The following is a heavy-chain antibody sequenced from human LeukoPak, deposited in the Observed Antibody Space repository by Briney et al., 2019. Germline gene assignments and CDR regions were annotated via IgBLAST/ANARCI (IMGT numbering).Heavy chain of an antibody. CDR2: ISTSVST. V-gene: IGHV4-4*09. CDR3: ASPRSGYRYTFDY. Sequence: SETLSLTCAVSTASISNYYWSWIRQAPGKGLEWIGYISTSVSTNYNPSLKSRVSISLDTSKNRFSLNLNFVTAADTAVYYCASPRSGYRYTFDYWGQGALVTVSS. CDR1: TASISNYY. D-gene: IGHD3-22*01. J-gene: IGHJ4*02.